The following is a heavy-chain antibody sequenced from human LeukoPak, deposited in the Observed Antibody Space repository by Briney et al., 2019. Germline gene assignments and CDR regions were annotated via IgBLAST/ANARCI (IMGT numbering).Heavy chain of an antibody. Sequence: ASVKVSCKASGYTFTSYAMHWVRQAPGQRLEWMGWINAGNGNTKYSQKFQVRVTITRDTSASTAYMELSSLRSEDTAVYYCARSKGSGSYYYFDYWGQGTLVTVSS. CDR2: INAGNGNT. V-gene: IGHV1-3*01. CDR1: GYTFTSYA. CDR3: ARSKGSGSYYYFDY. D-gene: IGHD3-10*01. J-gene: IGHJ4*02.